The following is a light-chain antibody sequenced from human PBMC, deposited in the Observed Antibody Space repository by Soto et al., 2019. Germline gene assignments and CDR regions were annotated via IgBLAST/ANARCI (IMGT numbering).Light chain of an antibody. V-gene: IGLV2-18*01. CDR3: SLYTSSGWV. CDR1: SSDVGSYNR. J-gene: IGLJ3*02. CDR2: EVS. Sequence: QSALTQPPSVSGSPGQSVTISCTGTSSDVGSYNRVSWYQQPPGTAPKLMIYEVSNRPSGVPDRFSGSKSGHTASLTISGLQAEDEADYYCSLYTSSGWVFGGGTKLTVL.